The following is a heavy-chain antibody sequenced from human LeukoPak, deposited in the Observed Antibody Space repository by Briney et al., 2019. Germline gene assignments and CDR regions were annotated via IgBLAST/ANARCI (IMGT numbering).Heavy chain of an antibody. V-gene: IGHV1-8*01. CDR1: GYTFTSYD. D-gene: IGHD6-6*01. CDR2: MNPNSGNT. J-gene: IGHJ5*02. Sequence: ASVKVSCKASGYTFTSYDINWVRQATGQGLEWTGWMNPNSGNTGYAQKFQGRVTMTRNTSISTAYMELSSLRSEDTAVYYCARPRIAARGYWFDPWGQGTLVTVSS. CDR3: ARPRIAARGYWFDP.